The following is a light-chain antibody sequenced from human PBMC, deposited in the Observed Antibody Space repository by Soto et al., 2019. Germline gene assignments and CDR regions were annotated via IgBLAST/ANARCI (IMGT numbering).Light chain of an antibody. J-gene: IGKJ1*01. V-gene: IGKV1-39*01. CDR2: AAA. Sequence: DIQMTQSPSSLSASVGDRVTITCRASQSISSYVNWYQQKPGKAPKLLIYAAASLQSGVPSRFSGSGSGTDFTLTISSLQPEDVANYYCQQSYSTLWTFGQGTKVEIK. CDR1: QSISSY. CDR3: QQSYSTLWT.